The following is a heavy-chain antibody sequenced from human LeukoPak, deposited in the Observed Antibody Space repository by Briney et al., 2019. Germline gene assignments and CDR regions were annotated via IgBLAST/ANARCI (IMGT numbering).Heavy chain of an antibody. V-gene: IGHV3-23*01. Sequence: GGSLRLSCAASGFILSQYGFNWVRQAPGKGLGWVSAISGSGGSTYYADSVKGRFTISRDNSKNTLYLQMNSLRAEDTAVYYCAKDLGRKQPRHFDYWGQGTLVTVSS. D-gene: IGHD6-13*01. CDR3: AKDLGRKQPRHFDY. J-gene: IGHJ4*02. CDR1: GFILSQYG. CDR2: ISGSGGST.